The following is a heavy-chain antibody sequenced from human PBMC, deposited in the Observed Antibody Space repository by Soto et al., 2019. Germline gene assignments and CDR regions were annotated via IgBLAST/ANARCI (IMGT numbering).Heavy chain of an antibody. V-gene: IGHV5-10-1*01. D-gene: IGHD1-26*01. CDR1: GYRFTSYW. CDR2: IDPSDSHI. J-gene: IGHJ4*02. CDR3: ARSELIVFDPDDY. Sequence: PGESLKISCKGSGYRFTSYWITWVRQRPGRGLEWMGRIDPSDSHIKYSPSFQGHVTISVDKSITTAYLQWSSLKASDTALYYCARSELIVFDPDDYWGQGTLVTVSS.